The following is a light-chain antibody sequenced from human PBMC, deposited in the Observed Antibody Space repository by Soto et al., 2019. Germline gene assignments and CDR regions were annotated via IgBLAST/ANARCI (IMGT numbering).Light chain of an antibody. J-gene: IGKJ4*01. CDR1: QDINSH. Sequence: DIQMTQSPSSLSASVGDRVTITCQASQDINSHLNWYQQKAGKAPTFLIYDVSNLEGGVPSRFSGSWSGTYFTFTISSLQPEDIATYYCQQYHSFPVTFGGGTKVEIK. V-gene: IGKV1-33*01. CDR2: DVS. CDR3: QQYHSFPVT.